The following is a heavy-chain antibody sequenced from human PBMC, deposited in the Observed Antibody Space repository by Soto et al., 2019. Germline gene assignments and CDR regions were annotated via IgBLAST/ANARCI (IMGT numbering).Heavy chain of an antibody. CDR3: ARHVGYYYYGMDV. D-gene: IGHD2-15*01. CDR1: GGSISSSSYY. CDR2: IYYSGST. J-gene: IGHJ6*02. Sequence: SETLSLTCTFSGGSISSSSYYWGWIRQPPGKGLEWIGSIYYSGSTYYNPSLKSRVTISVDTSKNQFSLKLSSVTAADTAVYYCARHVGYYYYGMDVWGQGTTVTVSS. V-gene: IGHV4-39*01.